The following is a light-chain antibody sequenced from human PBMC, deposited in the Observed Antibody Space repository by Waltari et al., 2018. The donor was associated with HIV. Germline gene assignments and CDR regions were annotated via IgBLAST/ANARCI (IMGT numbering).Light chain of an antibody. Sequence: SVLTQPPSLSAAQGQKVTISCYGSDSEIGNNYVSWYQQLPETAPKLLIHENNKRPSGIPDRFSGSKSGTSATLAITGLQTGDEADYFCGTWDSNLSVVLFGGGTKLTVL. CDR1: DSEIGNNY. CDR3: GTWDSNLSVVL. V-gene: IGLV1-51*01. J-gene: IGLJ2*01. CDR2: ENN.